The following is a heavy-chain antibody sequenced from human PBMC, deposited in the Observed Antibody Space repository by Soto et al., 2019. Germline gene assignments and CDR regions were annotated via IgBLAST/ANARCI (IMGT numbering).Heavy chain of an antibody. D-gene: IGHD3-10*01. V-gene: IGHV4-59*01. CDR2: IYYSGST. CDR1: VGSISSYY. J-gene: IGHJ6*02. CDR3: ARAKGVGLLVGYYYGMDV. Sequence: SETLSLTCTVSVGSISSYYWSWIRQPPGKGLEWIGYIYYSGSTNYNPSLKSRVTISVDTSKNQFSLKLSSVTAADTAVYYCARAKGVGLLVGYYYGMDVWGQGTTVTVSS.